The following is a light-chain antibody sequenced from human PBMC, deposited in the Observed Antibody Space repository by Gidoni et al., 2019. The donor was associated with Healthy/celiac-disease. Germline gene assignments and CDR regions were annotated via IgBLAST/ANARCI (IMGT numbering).Light chain of an antibody. CDR2: AAS. Sequence: DIQLTQSPSFLSASVGDRVTITCRASQGISSYLAWYQQKPGKAPKLLIYAASTLQSGVPSRFSGSGSGTEFTLTISSLQPEDFATYYCQQSRAFGQETKVEIK. CDR1: QGISSY. V-gene: IGKV1-9*01. CDR3: QQSRA. J-gene: IGKJ1*01.